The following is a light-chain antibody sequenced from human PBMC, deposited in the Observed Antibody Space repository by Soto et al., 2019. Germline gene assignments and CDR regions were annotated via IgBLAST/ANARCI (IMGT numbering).Light chain of an antibody. CDR3: SSYRSSSTPVV. J-gene: IGLJ2*01. Sequence: QSALTQPASVSGSPGQSITISCTGTSSDVGAYNYVSWYQQHPGKAPKLMIYDVRERPSGVSNRFSGSKSGNTASLTISGLQAEDEADYYCSSYRSSSTPVVFGGGTKLTVL. CDR2: DVR. CDR1: SSDVGAYNY. V-gene: IGLV2-14*03.